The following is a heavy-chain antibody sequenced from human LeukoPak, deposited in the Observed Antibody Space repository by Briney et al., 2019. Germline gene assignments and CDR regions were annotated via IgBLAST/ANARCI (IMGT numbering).Heavy chain of an antibody. CDR3: ARAGGYYDSSGYYYVGQIDY. CDR2: ISAYNGNT. J-gene: IGHJ4*02. V-gene: IGHV1-18*04. Sequence: ASVTVSCKASGYAFTAYYMHWVRQAPGQGLEWMGWISAYNGNTNYAQKLQGRVTMTTDTSTSTAYMELRSLRSDDTAVYYCARAGGYYDSSGYYYVGQIDYWGQGTLVTVSS. D-gene: IGHD3-22*01. CDR1: GYAFTAYY.